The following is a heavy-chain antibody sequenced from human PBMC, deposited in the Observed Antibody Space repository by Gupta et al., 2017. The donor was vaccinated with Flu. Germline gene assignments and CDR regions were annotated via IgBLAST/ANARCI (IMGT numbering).Heavy chain of an antibody. Sequence: EVQLLESGGGLVQPGGSLRLSCAASGFTFSSYAMSWVRQAPGKGLEWVSAISGSGGSTYYADSVKGRFTISRDNSKNTLYLQMNSLRAEDTAVYYCAKGGCYDSSGYSSYAFDIWGQGTMVTVSS. J-gene: IGHJ3*02. V-gene: IGHV3-23*01. D-gene: IGHD3-22*01. CDR3: AKGGCYDSSGYSSYAFDI. CDR1: GFTFSSYA. CDR2: ISGSGGST.